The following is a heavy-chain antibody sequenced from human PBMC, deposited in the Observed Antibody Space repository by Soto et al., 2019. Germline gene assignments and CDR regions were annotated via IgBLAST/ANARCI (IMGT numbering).Heavy chain of an antibody. CDR1: GFTFSSYA. CDR3: AKVSRRFLEWLLGDHLDY. J-gene: IGHJ4*02. V-gene: IGHV3-23*01. CDR2: ISGSGGST. Sequence: GGSLRLSCAASGFTFSSYAMSWVRQAPGKGLEWVSAISGSGGSTYYADSVKGRFTISRDNSKNTLYLQMNSLRAEDTAVYYCAKVSRRFLEWLLGDHLDYWGQGTLVTVSS. D-gene: IGHD3-3*01.